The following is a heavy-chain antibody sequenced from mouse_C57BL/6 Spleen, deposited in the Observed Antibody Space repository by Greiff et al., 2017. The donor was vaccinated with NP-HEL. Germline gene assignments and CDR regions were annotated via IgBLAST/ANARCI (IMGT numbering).Heavy chain of an antibody. CDR3: ARFGSSYVWYFDV. D-gene: IGHD1-1*01. CDR1: GYAFSSSW. V-gene: IGHV1-82*01. CDR2: IYPGDGDT. J-gene: IGHJ1*03. Sequence: VQVVESGPELVKPGASVKISCKASGYAFSSSWMNWVKQRPGKGLEWIGRIYPGDGDTNYNGKFKGKATLTADKSSSTAYMQLSSLTSEDSAVYFCARFGSSYVWYFDVWGTGTTVTVSS.